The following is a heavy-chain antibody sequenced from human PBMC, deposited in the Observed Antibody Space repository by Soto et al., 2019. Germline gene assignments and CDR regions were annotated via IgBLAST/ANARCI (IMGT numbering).Heavy chain of an antibody. Sequence: QVQLVQSGAEVKKPGSSVNVSCKASGGTFSTYAISWVRQAPGHGLEWMGGIIPLFGTANYAQKFQGRGTITADESTSTVYMELCSLRSEDTAVYYCAADVGASARTFDYWGQGSLVTVSS. CDR2: IIPLFGTA. V-gene: IGHV1-69*01. CDR1: GGTFSTYA. CDR3: AADVGASARTFDY. D-gene: IGHD1-26*01. J-gene: IGHJ4*02.